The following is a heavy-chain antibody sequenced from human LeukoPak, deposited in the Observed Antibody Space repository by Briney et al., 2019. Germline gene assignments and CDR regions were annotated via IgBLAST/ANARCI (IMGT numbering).Heavy chain of an antibody. CDR1: GGTFSSYA. D-gene: IGHD1-26*01. CDR2: IIPIFGTA. Sequence: SVKVSCKASGGTFSSYAISWVRQAPGQGLEWMGGIIPIFGTANYAQKFQGRVTITADESTSTAYMELSSLRSEDTAVYYCARDEVSIVGATYYWGQGTLVTVSS. V-gene: IGHV1-69*13. J-gene: IGHJ4*02. CDR3: ARDEVSIVGATYY.